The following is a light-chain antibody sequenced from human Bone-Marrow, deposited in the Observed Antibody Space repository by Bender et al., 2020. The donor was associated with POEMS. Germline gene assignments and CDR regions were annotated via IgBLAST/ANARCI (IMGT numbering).Light chain of an antibody. Sequence: QSALTQPPSASGSPGQSVTISCTGTSSDVGGYNYVSWYQQHPGKAPKLIIYEVTKRPSGVPDRFSGSKSGDTAFLTVSGLQAEDEGDYYCQSYDNSLGGWVFGGGTKLTVL. V-gene: IGLV2-8*01. CDR3: QSYDNSLGGWV. CDR2: EVT. CDR1: SSDVGGYNY. J-gene: IGLJ3*02.